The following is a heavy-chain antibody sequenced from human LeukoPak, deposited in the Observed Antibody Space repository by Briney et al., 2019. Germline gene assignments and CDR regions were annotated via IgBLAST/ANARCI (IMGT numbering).Heavy chain of an antibody. D-gene: IGHD6-13*01. Sequence: ASVKVSCKASGYTFTSYGISWVRQAPGQGLEWMGWISAYNGNTNYAQKLQGRVTMTTDTSTSTAYMGLRSLRSDDTAVYYCARDGYSSSWVDAFDIWGQGTMVTVSS. CDR1: GYTFTSYG. V-gene: IGHV1-18*01. CDR2: ISAYNGNT. CDR3: ARDGYSSSWVDAFDI. J-gene: IGHJ3*02.